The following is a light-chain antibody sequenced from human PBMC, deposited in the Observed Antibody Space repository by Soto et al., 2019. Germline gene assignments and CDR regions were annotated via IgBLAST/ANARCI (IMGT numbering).Light chain of an antibody. V-gene: IGKV1-27*01. CDR2: AAS. CDR3: QKYNSLPPL. Sequence: DIQMTQSPSSLSASVGDRVTITCRASQGISNFLAWYQQKPGRGPKLLIYAASTLQSGVPSRFGGSGSGTHFTLTINSLQPEDVATYYCQKYNSLPPLFGPGTKVDIK. J-gene: IGKJ3*01. CDR1: QGISNF.